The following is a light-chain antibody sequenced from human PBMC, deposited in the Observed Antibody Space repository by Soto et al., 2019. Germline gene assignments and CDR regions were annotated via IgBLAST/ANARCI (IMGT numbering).Light chain of an antibody. V-gene: IGKV1-5*01. CDR2: DAS. CDR1: QSISSW. CDR3: QQYNTYST. J-gene: IGKJ5*01. Sequence: IQMTQSPSSVSASVGGRITIACRASQSISSWLAWYQQKPGKAPKPLIYDASTLKTGVPSRFSGSGSGSEFNFTITGLQPDDFATYFCQQYNTYSTFGQGTRLEIK.